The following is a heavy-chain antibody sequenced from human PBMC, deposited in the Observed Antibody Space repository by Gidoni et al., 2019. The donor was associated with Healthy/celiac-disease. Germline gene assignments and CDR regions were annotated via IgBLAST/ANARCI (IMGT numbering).Heavy chain of an antibody. D-gene: IGHD2-2*01. V-gene: IGHV1-46*01. CDR3: ARDFSIVVVPAARTNWFDP. CDR1: GYTFTSYY. CDR2: INPSGGST. J-gene: IGHJ5*02. Sequence: QVQLVQSGAEVKKPGASVKVSCKASGYTFTSYYMHWGRQAPGQGLEWMGIINPSGGSTSYAQKFQGRVTMTRDTSTSTVYMELSSLRSEDTAVYYCARDFSIVVVPAARTNWFDPWGQGTLVTVSS.